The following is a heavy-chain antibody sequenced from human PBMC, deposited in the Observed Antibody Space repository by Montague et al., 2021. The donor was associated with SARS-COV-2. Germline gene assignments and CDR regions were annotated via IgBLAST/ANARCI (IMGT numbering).Heavy chain of an antibody. CDR1: GGSFSGYY. D-gene: IGHD2-15*01. CDR2: INHSGST. J-gene: IGHJ4*02. CDR3: ARGSVDIVVVVGATPPYFDY. Sequence: SETLSLTCAVYGGSFSGYYWSWIRQPPGKGLEWIGEINHSGSTNYNPSLKSRVTISVDTSKNQFSLKLSSVTAADTAVYYCARGSVDIVVVVGATPPYFDYWGQGTLVTVSS. V-gene: IGHV4-34*01.